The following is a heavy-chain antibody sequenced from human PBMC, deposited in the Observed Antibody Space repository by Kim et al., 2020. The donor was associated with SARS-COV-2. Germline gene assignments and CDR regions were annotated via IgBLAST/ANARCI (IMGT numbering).Heavy chain of an antibody. CDR3: ARGDEQQLVEFDP. V-gene: IGHV4-34*01. CDR1: GGSFSGYY. Sequence: SETLSLTCAVYGGSFSGYYWSWIRQPPGKGLEWIGEINHSGSTNYNPSLKSRVTISVDTSKNQFSLKLSSVTAADTAVYYCARGDEQQLVEFDPWGQGTLVTVSS. J-gene: IGHJ5*02. CDR2: INHSGST. D-gene: IGHD6-13*01.